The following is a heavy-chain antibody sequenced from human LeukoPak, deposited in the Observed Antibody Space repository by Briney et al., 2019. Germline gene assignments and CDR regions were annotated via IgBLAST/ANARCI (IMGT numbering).Heavy chain of an antibody. CDR3: AREVGLVGATWTDY. CDR1: GGTFSSYA. D-gene: IGHD1-26*01. J-gene: IGHJ4*02. Sequence: ASVKVSCKASGGTFSSYAISWVRQAPGQGLEWMGGIIPIIGTANYAQKFQGRVTITADESTSTAYMELSSLRSEDTAVYYCAREVGLVGATWTDYWGQGTLVTVSS. V-gene: IGHV1-69*13. CDR2: IIPIIGTA.